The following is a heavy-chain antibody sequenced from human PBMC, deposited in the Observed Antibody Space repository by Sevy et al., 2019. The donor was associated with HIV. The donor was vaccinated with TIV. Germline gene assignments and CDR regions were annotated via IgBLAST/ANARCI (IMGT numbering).Heavy chain of an antibody. CDR2: INPNSGGT. J-gene: IGHJ4*02. D-gene: IGHD3-22*01. CDR1: GYTFTDYY. CDR3: TRGPSGFSGSDLAY. Sequence: ASVKVSCKASGYTFTDYYMHWVRQAPGLGLEWMGWINPNSGGTKYAQKFQGRVTMTRDTSISTAYMELSRLKSDDTAVYYCTRGPSGFSGSDLAYWGQRTLVTVSS. V-gene: IGHV1-2*02.